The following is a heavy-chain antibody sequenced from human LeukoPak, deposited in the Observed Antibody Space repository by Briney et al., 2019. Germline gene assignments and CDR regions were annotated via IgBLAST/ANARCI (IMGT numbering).Heavy chain of an antibody. V-gene: IGHV4-39*07. CDR1: GDSISSSGYY. D-gene: IGHD3-10*01. Sequence: PSETLSLTCTVSGDSISSSGYYWGWVRQPPGKGLEWIGSIYYTGNTYYNPSLKSRVTISLDTSKNQFSLKLSSMTAADTAVYSCARARRYYYGSIDYWGQGTLVAVSS. J-gene: IGHJ4*02. CDR3: ARARRYYYGSIDY. CDR2: IYYTGNT.